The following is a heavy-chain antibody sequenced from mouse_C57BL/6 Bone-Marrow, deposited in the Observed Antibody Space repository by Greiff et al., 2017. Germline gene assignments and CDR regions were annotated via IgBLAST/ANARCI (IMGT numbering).Heavy chain of an antibody. Sequence: EVKLMESGGGLVKPGGSLKLSCAASGFTFSSYAMSWVRQTPEKRLEWVATISDGGSYTYYPDNVKGRFTISRDNAKNNLYLQMIHLKSEDTAMYYCARIYYYGLFDYWGQGTTLTVSS. CDR2: ISDGGSYT. V-gene: IGHV5-4*03. J-gene: IGHJ2*01. CDR3: ARIYYYGLFDY. CDR1: GFTFSSYA. D-gene: IGHD1-1*01.